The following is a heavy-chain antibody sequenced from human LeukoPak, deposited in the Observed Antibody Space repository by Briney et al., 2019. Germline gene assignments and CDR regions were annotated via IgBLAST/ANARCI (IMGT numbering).Heavy chain of an antibody. Sequence: GESLKISCKGSGYSFTSYWIGWVRQMPGKGLEWMGIIYPGDSDTRYSPSFQGQVTISADKSISTAYLQWSSLKASDTAMYYCARSGYSSGWYSEVYWFDPWGQGTLVTVSS. CDR3: ARSGYSSGWYSEVYWFDP. CDR1: GYSFTSYW. CDR2: IYPGDSDT. D-gene: IGHD6-19*01. V-gene: IGHV5-51*01. J-gene: IGHJ5*02.